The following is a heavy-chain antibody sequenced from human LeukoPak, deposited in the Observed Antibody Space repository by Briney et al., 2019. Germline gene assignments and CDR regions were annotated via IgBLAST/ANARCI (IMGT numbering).Heavy chain of an antibody. Sequence: PGGSLRLSCAASGFTFSSYEMNWVRQAPGKGLEWISHISSSADIMYYTDSVKGRFTISRDNAKNSLYLQMNSLRAEDTAVYYCARDDGARRDYWGQGTLVTVSS. CDR2: ISSSADIM. CDR1: GFTFSSYE. V-gene: IGHV3-48*03. D-gene: IGHD1-26*01. CDR3: ARDDGARRDY. J-gene: IGHJ4*02.